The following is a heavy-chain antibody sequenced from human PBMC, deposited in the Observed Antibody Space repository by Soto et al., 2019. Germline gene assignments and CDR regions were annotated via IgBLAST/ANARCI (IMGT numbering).Heavy chain of an antibody. D-gene: IGHD6-13*01. J-gene: IGHJ5*02. CDR3: ARGVAAAGTDWFDP. Sequence: QVQLVQSGAEVKKPGASVKVSCKASGYTFTSDDINWVRQATGQGLEWMGWMNPYSGDTGYAQKFQGRVTMTRDTSISTAYMELSSLSSEDTDVYYCARGVAAAGTDWFDPGGQVTLVTVSS. CDR2: MNPYSGDT. V-gene: IGHV1-8*01. CDR1: GYTFTSDD.